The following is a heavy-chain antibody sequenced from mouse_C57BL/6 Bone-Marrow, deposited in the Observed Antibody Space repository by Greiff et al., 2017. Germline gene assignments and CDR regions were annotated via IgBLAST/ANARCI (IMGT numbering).Heavy chain of an antibody. V-gene: IGHV1-72*01. D-gene: IGHD1-1*01. CDR1: GYTFTSYW. J-gene: IGHJ3*01. Sequence: QVQLQQPGAELVKPGASVKLSCKASGYTFTSYWMHWVKQRPGRGLEWIGRIDPKSGGTKYNEKFKSKATLTVDKPSSTAYMQLSSLTSEDSAVYYCAREHITTVVAEGFAYWGQGTLVTVSA. CDR2: IDPKSGGT. CDR3: AREHITTVVAEGFAY.